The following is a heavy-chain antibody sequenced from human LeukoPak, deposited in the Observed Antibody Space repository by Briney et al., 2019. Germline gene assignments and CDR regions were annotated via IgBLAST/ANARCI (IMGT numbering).Heavy chain of an antibody. Sequence: SETLSLTCTVSGGSISCGDYYWSWIRQPPGKGLKWIGYIFYSGNTYYNPSLKSRVTISVDTSKNQFSLKLSSVTATDTAVYYCASSSGWLIPFDYWGQGTLVTXSS. CDR3: ASSSGWLIPFDY. CDR2: IFYSGNT. CDR1: GGSISCGDYY. V-gene: IGHV4-30-4*01. D-gene: IGHD6-19*01. J-gene: IGHJ4*02.